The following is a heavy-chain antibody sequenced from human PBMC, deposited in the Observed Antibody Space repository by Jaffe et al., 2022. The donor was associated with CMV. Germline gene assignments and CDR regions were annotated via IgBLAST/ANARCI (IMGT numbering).Heavy chain of an antibody. CDR2: VKRRDEGAVT. D-gene: IGHD5-12*01. CDR1: GFTFSNVW. J-gene: IGHJ4*02. Sequence: EVQLVESGGGLVKPGGSLRLSCAGSGFTFSNVWMSWFRQAPGKGLEWVARVKRRDEGAVTHYAAPVRGRFTISRDDSQSTMYLQMSSLETGDTAMYYCATRKGYSAHDPLADYWGQGTLVTVSS. V-gene: IGHV3-15*01. CDR3: ATRKGYSAHDPLADY.